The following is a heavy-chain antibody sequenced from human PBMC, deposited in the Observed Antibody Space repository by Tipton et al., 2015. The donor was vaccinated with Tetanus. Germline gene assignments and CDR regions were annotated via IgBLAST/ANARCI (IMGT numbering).Heavy chain of an antibody. CDR2: IYHSGST. CDR3: ARDRSGGGIDS. D-gene: IGHD3-3*01. V-gene: IGHV4-61*03. Sequence: GLVKPSETLSLTCTVSGGSIRGGTFYWSWIRQPPGKGLEWIGHIYHSGSTDYNASLKSRVTISLDLSKNHFSLKLRSVTAADTALYYCARDRSGGGIDSWGQGAPVTVSS. J-gene: IGHJ4*02. CDR1: GGSIRGGTFY.